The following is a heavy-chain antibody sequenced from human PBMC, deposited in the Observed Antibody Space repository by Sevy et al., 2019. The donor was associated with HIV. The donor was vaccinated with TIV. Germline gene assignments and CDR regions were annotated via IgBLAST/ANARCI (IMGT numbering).Heavy chain of an antibody. V-gene: IGHV3-7*01. Sequence: GGSLRLSCVASGFTFSDSWMIWVRQAPGKGLERIAFINEDGSRLGYVVSVRGRFTISRENIKNSLYLQMNNLRAEDTALYFCARDRAYSAVDYWGQGTLVTVSS. CDR3: ARDRAYSAVDY. CDR1: GFTFSDSW. D-gene: IGHD5-18*01. CDR2: INEDGSRL. J-gene: IGHJ4*02.